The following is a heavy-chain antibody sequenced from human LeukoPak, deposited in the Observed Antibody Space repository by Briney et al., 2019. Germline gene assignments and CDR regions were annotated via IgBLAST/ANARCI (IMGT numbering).Heavy chain of an antibody. CDR1: AFTFSSFG. Sequence: PGGSLRLSCAASAFTFSSFGMHWVRQAPGKGLEWVAVIWYDGSNKYYADSVEGRFTISRDNSKNTLYLQINSLRAEDTAVYYCARDRETWYFDFWGQGTLVTVSS. CDR2: IWYDGSNK. V-gene: IGHV3-33*01. CDR3: ARDRETWYFDF. J-gene: IGHJ4*02.